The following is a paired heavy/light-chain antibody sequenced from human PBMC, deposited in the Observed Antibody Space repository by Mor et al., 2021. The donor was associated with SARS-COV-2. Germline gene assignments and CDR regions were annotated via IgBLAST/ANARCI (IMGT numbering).Light chain of an antibody. J-gene: IGLJ2*01. Sequence: QSVVTQPPSASGTPGQRVTITCSGSASNIGTYDLNWYQRLPGTAPRLLIYLNDKRPSGIPDRFSGSKSGTSASLAISGLRSEDEADYYCATWDDKLDVVVFGGGTKVTV. CDR3: ATWDDKLDVVV. CDR2: LND. CDR1: ASNIGTYD. V-gene: IGLV1-47*01.
Heavy chain of an antibody. Sequence: QGQLVQSGSELKNLGASVKMSCKASGYDFKTYPMNWVRQAPGQGLQWMGWINTNTGKPTYAPGFTGRFIISFDTSLTSAFLRIDSLKSEDTAIYYCARGRVDLLTGKISSWLEPWGNGTLVTVSS. J-gene: IGHJ5*02. CDR1: GYDFKTYP. V-gene: IGHV7-4-1*01. CDR3: ARGRVDLLTGKISSWLEP. D-gene: IGHD1-26*01. CDR2: INTNTGKP.